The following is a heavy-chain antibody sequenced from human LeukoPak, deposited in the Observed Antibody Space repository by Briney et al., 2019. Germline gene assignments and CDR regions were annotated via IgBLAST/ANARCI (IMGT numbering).Heavy chain of an antibody. D-gene: IGHD3-3*01. J-gene: IGHJ6*02. CDR2: INPNSGGT. CDR3: ARVRYDFWSGYYFDYYGMDV. Sequence: ASVKVSCKASGYTFTGYYMHWVRQAPGQGLEWMGLINPNSGGTNYAQKFQGRVTMTRDTSISTAYMELSRLRSDDTAVYYCARVRYDFWSGYYFDYYGMDVWGQGTTVTVSS. V-gene: IGHV1-2*06. CDR1: GYTFTGYY.